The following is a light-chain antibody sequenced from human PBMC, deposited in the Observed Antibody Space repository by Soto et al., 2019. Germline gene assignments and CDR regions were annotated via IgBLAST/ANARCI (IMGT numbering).Light chain of an antibody. CDR1: NVRSKS. CDR3: QVWDSSSDHVV. Sequence: SYELTQPPSVSVAPGKTARITWGGNNVRSKSVNWYQQKPGQAPVLVIYYDSDRPSGIPERFSGSNSGNTATLTISRVEAGDEADYYCQVWDSSSDHVVFGGGTKLTVL. J-gene: IGLJ2*01. CDR2: YDS. V-gene: IGLV3-21*04.